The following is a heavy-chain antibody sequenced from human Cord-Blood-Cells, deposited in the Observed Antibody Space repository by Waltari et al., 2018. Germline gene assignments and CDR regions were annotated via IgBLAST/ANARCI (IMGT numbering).Heavy chain of an antibody. V-gene: IGHV1-69*06. J-gene: IGHJ3*02. D-gene: IGHD6-19*01. CDR2: IIPIFGTA. CDR1: GGTFSSYA. CDR3: ARDWVYSSGWYDAFDI. Sequence: QVQLVQSGAEVKKPGSSVKVSCKASGGTFSSYALSWVRQAPGQGLEWMGGIIPIFGTANYAQKFQGRVTITADKSTSTAYMELSSLRSEDTAVYYCARDWVYSSGWYDAFDIWGQGTMVTVSS.